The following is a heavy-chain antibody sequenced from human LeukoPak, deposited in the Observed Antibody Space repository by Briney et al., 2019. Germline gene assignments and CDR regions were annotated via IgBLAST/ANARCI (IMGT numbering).Heavy chain of an antibody. V-gene: IGHV4-59*01. CDR3: ARAAAAAGGQYFDY. CDR1: GGSISSYY. D-gene: IGHD6-13*01. CDR2: IYYSGST. Sequence: TSETLSLTCTVSGGSISSYYWSWIRQPPGKGLEWIGYIYYSGSTNYNPSLKSRVTISVDTSKNQFSLKLSSVTAADTAVYYCARAAAAAGGQYFDYWGQGTVVTVSS. J-gene: IGHJ4*02.